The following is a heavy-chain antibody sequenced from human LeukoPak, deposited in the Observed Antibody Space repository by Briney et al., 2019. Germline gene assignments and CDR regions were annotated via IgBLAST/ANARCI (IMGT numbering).Heavy chain of an antibody. V-gene: IGHV3-30*02. Sequence: GGSLRLSCAASGFTFSNYGMHWVRQAPGKGLDWVAFIRNDGSNKYYADSVKGRFTISRDNSKNTLYLQMNSLRGEDTAVYYCAKDQGSGAFDYWGQGTLVTVSS. CDR1: GFTFSNYG. D-gene: IGHD6-19*01. CDR3: AKDQGSGAFDY. CDR2: IRNDGSNK. J-gene: IGHJ4*02.